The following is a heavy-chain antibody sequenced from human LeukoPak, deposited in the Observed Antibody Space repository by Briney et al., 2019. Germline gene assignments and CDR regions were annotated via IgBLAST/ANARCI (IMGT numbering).Heavy chain of an antibody. CDR3: ARQFDP. Sequence: SETLSLTCSVSGASFSNYYWSWIRQPPGKGLEWIGHIYSSGSTNYNPSLRSRLTISLDTSKNQFSLRLSSVTAADTAVYYCARQFDPWGQGILVTVSS. V-gene: IGHV4-59*08. CDR1: GASFSNYY. CDR2: IYSSGST. J-gene: IGHJ5*02.